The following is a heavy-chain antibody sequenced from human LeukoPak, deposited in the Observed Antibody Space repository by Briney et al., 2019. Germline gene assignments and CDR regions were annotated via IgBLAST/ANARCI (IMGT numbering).Heavy chain of an antibody. CDR3: AREIVGATLGNFGY. J-gene: IGHJ4*02. CDR1: GFTFSSHS. CDR2: IDRSSGTI. V-gene: IGHV3-48*04. Sequence: GGSLRLSCAASGFTFSSHSMNWLRQAPGKGLEWISYIDRSSGTIYYADSVKGRFTISRDNAKNSLYLQMNSLRAEDTAVYYCAREIVGATLGNFGYWGQGTLVTVSS. D-gene: IGHD1-26*01.